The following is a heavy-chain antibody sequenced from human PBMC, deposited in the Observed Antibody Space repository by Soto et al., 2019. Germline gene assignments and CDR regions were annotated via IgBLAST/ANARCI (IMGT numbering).Heavy chain of an antibody. CDR3: AKDIYYDSSSYPDY. J-gene: IGHJ4*02. CDR1: GFTFDDYA. Sequence: GGSLRLSCAASGFTFDDYAMHWVRQAPGKGLEWVSGISWNSGSIGYADSVKGRFTISRDNAKNSLYLQMNSLRAEDTALYYCAKDIYYDSSSYPDYWGQGTLGTVSS. D-gene: IGHD3-22*01. V-gene: IGHV3-9*01. CDR2: ISWNSGSI.